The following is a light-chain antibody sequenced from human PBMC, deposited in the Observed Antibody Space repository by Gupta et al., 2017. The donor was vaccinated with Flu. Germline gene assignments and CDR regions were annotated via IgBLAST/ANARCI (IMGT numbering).Light chain of an antibody. Sequence: PGKAHQLLIYAASRLQSGVPSRFRGSGSGPDFPLTIRSLQPEAFPTYFCLQTYSSSQKTFGGGTRVAIK. V-gene: IGKV1-39*01. CDR2: AAS. CDR3: LQTYSSSQKT. J-gene: IGKJ4*01.